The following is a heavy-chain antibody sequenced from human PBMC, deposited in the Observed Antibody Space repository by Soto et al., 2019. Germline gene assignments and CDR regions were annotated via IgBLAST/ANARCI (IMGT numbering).Heavy chain of an antibody. Sequence: EVQLVESGGGLVQPGGSLRLSCATSGFTFNTYWMTWVRQAPGKGLEWVATIKEDGSEKYYGDSVRGRFTISRDNAENSLYLQMNGLRAEDTALYYCVRARVDYWGQGSLVTVSS. V-gene: IGHV3-7*04. J-gene: IGHJ4*02. CDR1: GFTFNTYW. CDR2: IKEDGSEK. CDR3: VRARVDY.